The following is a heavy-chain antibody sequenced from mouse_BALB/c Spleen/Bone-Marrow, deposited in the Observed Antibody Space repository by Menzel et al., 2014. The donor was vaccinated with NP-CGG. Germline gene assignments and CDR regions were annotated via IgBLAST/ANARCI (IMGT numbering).Heavy chain of an antibody. CDR3: ANYYYGSGLFAY. Sequence: VHVKQSGAELVKPGASVKLSCTASGFNIKDTYMHWVKQRPEQGLEWIGRIDPANGNTKYDPKFQGKATITADTSTNTAYLQLSILTSEDTAVYYCANYYYGSGLFAYWGQGTLVTVSA. CDR2: IDPANGNT. D-gene: IGHD1-1*01. CDR1: GFNIKDTY. J-gene: IGHJ3*01. V-gene: IGHV14-3*02.